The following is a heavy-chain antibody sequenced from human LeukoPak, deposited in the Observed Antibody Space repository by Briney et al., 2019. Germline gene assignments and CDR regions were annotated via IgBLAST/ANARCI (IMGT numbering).Heavy chain of an antibody. CDR2: ISGSGSST. Sequence: PGGSLRLSCAASGFTFSSYAMSWVRQAPGKGLEWVSAISGSGSSTYYADSVKGRFTISRDNSKNTLYLQMNSLRAEDTAVYYCAGSPYYYGSGSYYGDWGQGTLVTVSS. J-gene: IGHJ4*02. CDR3: AGSPYYYGSGSYYGD. CDR1: GFTFSSYA. D-gene: IGHD3-10*01. V-gene: IGHV3-23*01.